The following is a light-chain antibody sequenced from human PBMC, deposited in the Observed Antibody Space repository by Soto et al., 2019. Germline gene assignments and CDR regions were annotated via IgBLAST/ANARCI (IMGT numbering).Light chain of an antibody. CDR1: QSVSSSY. CDR2: GAS. Sequence: EIVLTQSPGTLSLSPGERATLSCRASQSVSSSYLAWYQQKPGQAPRLLIYGASSRATGIPDRFSGSGSGTDFTLTISRLEPEDFAVYYCHQYGSSFRFGQGTKLEIK. V-gene: IGKV3-20*01. CDR3: HQYGSSFR. J-gene: IGKJ2*03.